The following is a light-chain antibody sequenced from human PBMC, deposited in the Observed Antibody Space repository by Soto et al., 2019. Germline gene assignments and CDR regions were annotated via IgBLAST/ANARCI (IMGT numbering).Light chain of an antibody. CDR3: QQYGSPIT. CDR1: QSVSSSY. CDR2: GAS. J-gene: IGKJ3*01. V-gene: IGKV3-20*01. Sequence: EIVLTQSPGTLSLSPGERATLSCRASQSVSSSYLAWYQQKPGQAPRLLIYGASSRATGIPDRFSGSGSGTDFTLTISRLVPEDFAVYYCQQYGSPITFGPGTKVDIK.